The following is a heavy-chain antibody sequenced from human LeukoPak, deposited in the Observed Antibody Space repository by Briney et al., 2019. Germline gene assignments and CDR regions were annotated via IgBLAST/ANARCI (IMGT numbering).Heavy chain of an antibody. J-gene: IGHJ4*02. CDR1: GFTFSSYG. CDR3: ARETHDFWSGYYTY. D-gene: IGHD3-3*01. V-gene: IGHV3-30*19. CDR2: ISYDGSNK. Sequence: PGGSLRLSCAASGFTFSSYGMHWVRQAPGKGLEWVAVISYDGSNKYYADSVKGRFTISRDNSKNTLYLQMNSLRAEDTAVYYCARETHDFWSGYYTYWGQGTLVTVSS.